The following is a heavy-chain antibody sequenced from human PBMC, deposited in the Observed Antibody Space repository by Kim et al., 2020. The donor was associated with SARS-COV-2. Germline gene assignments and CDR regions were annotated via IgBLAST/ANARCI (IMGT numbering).Heavy chain of an antibody. D-gene: IGHD1-26*01. V-gene: IGHV3-13*01. Sequence: GGSLRLSCAASGFTFSSYDMHWVRQATGKGLEWVSAIGTAGDTYYPGSVKGRFTISRENAKNSLYLQMNSLRAGDTAVYYCARDSSRGGMDVWGQGTTVTVSS. CDR2: IGTAGDT. J-gene: IGHJ6*02. CDR1: GFTFSSYD. CDR3: ARDSSRGGMDV.